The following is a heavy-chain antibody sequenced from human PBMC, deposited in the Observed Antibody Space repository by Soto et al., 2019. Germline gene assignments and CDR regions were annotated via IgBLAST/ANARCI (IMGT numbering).Heavy chain of an antibody. Sequence: GGSLRLSCAAPGFTFSNYWMTWVRQSPGKGLEWVANIKEDGSEKHYVDSVKGRFTISRDNAKNSLYLQMNSLRVEDTAVYFCSRDVVVGAKALNYWGQGALVTVSS. V-gene: IGHV3-7*01. J-gene: IGHJ4*02. D-gene: IGHD2-15*01. CDR2: IKEDGSEK. CDR1: GFTFSNYW. CDR3: SRDVVVGAKALNY.